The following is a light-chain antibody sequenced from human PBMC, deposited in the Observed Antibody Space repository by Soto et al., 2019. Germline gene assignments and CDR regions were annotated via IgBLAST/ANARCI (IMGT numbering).Light chain of an antibody. Sequence: QSALTQPASMSGSPEQSITISCTGTSSDVGAYNYVSWYQQHPGKAPKLIIYAVSNRPSGVSYRFSGSKSGNTASLTISGLQAEDEADYYCCSYTSTNSVVFGGGTKVTVL. CDR3: CSYTSTNSVV. V-gene: IGLV2-14*01. CDR2: AVS. J-gene: IGLJ2*01. CDR1: SSDVGAYNY.